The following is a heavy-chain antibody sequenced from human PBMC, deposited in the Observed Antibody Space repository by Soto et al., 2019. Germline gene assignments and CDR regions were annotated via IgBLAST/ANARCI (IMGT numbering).Heavy chain of an antibody. CDR1: GYTFTSYG. Sequence: ASVKVSCKASGYTFTSYGISWVRQAPGQGFEWMGWISAYNGNTNYAQKLQGRVTMTTDTSTSTAYMELRSLRSDDTAVYYCAXGVPITPGLYFDYWGQGTLVTVSS. CDR3: AXGVPITPGLYFDY. J-gene: IGHJ4*02. CDR2: ISAYNGNT. V-gene: IGHV1-18*01. D-gene: IGHD3-10*01.